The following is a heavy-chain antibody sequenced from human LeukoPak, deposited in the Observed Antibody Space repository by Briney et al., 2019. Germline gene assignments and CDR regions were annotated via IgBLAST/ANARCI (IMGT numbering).Heavy chain of an antibody. CDR1: GGSISSGDYS. CDR3: AIVIPYDLAFDP. CDR2: NYHSGST. J-gene: IGHJ5*02. D-gene: IGHD3-3*01. V-gene: IGHV4-30-2*01. Sequence: SQTLSLTCAVSGGSISSGDYSWSWIRQPPGKGLGWIGYNYHSGSTYYNPSLKSRVTISVDRSKNQFSLKLSSVAAADTAVYYCAIVIPYDLAFDPWGQGTLVTVS.